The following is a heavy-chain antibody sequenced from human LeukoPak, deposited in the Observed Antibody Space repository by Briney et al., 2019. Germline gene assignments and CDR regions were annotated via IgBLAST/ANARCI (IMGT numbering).Heavy chain of an antibody. CDR2: MNPNSGNT. J-gene: IGHJ4*02. CDR1: GYTFTSYD. V-gene: IGHV1-8*01. CDR3: ARVPRESNSH. Sequence: ASVKVPCKASGYTFTSYDINWVRQATGQGLEWMGYMNPNSGNTGYAQKFQGRVTMTRDTSISTAYMELSSLRFDDSAIYYCARVPRESNSHWGQGTLVTVSS. D-gene: IGHD1-1*01.